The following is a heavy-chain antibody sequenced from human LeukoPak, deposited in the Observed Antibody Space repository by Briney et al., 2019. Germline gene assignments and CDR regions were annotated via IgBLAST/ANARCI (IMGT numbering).Heavy chain of an antibody. CDR2: ISSSSSYT. V-gene: IGHV3-11*06. Sequence: GGSLRLSCAASGFTFSDYYKSWIRQAPGKGLEWVSYISSSSSYTNYADSVKGRFTISRDNAKNSLYLQMNSLRAEDTAVYYCAREGSRGNFDYWGQGTLVTVSS. CDR3: AREGSRGNFDY. CDR1: GFTFSDYY. D-gene: IGHD3-10*01. J-gene: IGHJ4*02.